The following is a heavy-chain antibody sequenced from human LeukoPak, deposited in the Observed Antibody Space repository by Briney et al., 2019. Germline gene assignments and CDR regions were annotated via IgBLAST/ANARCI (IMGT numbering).Heavy chain of an antibody. CDR1: GGTISSSY. D-gene: IGHD3-22*01. CDR2: IHYSGTT. CDR3: ARGYFDSSGYSNPFDY. J-gene: IGHJ4*02. V-gene: IGHV4-59*01. Sequence: SETLSLTCSVFGGTISSSYWSWMRQPPGKGLEWIGYIHYSGTTKYNPSLQSRVTISVDTSKNQFSLNLRSVTAADTAVYYCARGYFDSSGYSNPFDYWGQGTLVTVSS.